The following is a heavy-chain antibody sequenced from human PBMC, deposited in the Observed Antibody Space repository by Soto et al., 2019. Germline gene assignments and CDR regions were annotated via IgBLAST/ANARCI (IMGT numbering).Heavy chain of an antibody. CDR2: IYYSGNK. V-gene: IGHV4-39*07. Sequence: PSETLSLSCTVAGGSISGSSYYWDWIRQSPGKGLEWIGSIYYSGNKYYSPSLKSRVTISVDTSKNQFSLKLSSVTAADTAVYYCARARRGGNLLVPAARLYAFDIWGQGTMVTVSS. J-gene: IGHJ3*02. CDR3: ARARRGGNLLVPAARLYAFDI. D-gene: IGHD2-2*01. CDR1: GGSISGSSYY.